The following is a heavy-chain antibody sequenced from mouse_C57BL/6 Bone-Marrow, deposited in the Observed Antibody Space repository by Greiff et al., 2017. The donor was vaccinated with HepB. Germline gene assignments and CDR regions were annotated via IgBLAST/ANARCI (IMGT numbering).Heavy chain of an antibody. CDR2: IRLKSDNYAT. CDR1: GFTFSNYW. CDR3: TGKLGRDC. V-gene: IGHV6-3*01. D-gene: IGHD4-1*01. J-gene: IGHJ2*01. Sequence: EVQLVESGGGLVQPGGSMKLSCVASGFTFSNYWMNWVRQSPEKGLEWVAQIRLKSDNYATHYAESVKGRFTISRDDSKSSVYLQMNNLRAEDTGIYYCTGKLGRDCWGQGTTLTVSS.